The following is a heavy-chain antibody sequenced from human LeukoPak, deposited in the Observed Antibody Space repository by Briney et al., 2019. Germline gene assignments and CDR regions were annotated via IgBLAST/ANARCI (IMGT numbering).Heavy chain of an antibody. D-gene: IGHD3-10*02. CDR1: GFTFSSYE. CDR2: ISSSGSTI. V-gene: IGHV3-48*03. J-gene: IGHJ6*04. Sequence: GGSLRLSCAASGFTFSSYEMNWVRQAPGKGLEWVSYISSSGSTIYYADSVKSRFTISRDNAKNSLYLQMNSLRAEDTAVYYCAELGITMIGGVWGKGTTVTVSS. CDR3: AELGITMIGGV.